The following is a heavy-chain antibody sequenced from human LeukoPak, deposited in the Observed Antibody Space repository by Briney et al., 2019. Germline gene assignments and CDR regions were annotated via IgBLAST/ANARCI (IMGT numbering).Heavy chain of an antibody. V-gene: IGHV4-59*01. Sequence: ASETLSLTCTVSGGSISSYYWSWIRQPPGKGLEWIRYIYYSGSTNYNPSLKSRVTISVDTSKNQFSLKLSSVTAADTAVYYCARGSSGYDPDAFDIWGQGTMVTVSS. J-gene: IGHJ3*02. CDR2: IYYSGST. CDR3: ARGSSGYDPDAFDI. CDR1: GGSISSYY. D-gene: IGHD5-12*01.